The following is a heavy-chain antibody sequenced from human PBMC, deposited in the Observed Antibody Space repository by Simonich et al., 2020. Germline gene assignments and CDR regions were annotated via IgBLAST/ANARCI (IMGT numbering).Heavy chain of an antibody. CDR3: ARDGGNCSGCSCYWYFDL. D-gene: IGHD2-15*01. V-gene: IGHV1-2*06. J-gene: IGHJ2*01. CDR2: SNPSTGGT. Sequence: QVQLVQSGAEVKKPGASVKVSCKASGYTFTGYYMHWLRQAPIQGLEWMRRSNPSTGGTKDDKKFQGRVTMTRDTSISTAYMELSRLRADDTAVDYCARDGGNCSGCSCYWYFDLWGRGTLVTVSS. CDR1: GYTFTGYY.